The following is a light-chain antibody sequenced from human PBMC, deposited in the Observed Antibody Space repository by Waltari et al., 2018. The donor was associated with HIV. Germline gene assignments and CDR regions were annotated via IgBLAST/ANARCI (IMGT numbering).Light chain of an antibody. J-gene: IGLJ3*02. CDR1: SPNIGSNF. V-gene: IGLV1-47*01. CDR3: AAWDDTLSGRV. CDR2: RDN. Sequence: QSVLTQSPSASGTPGQRVIISCSGSSPNIGSNFVYWYQVLPGRAPQLCIFRDNERPSCAPDRFSASKSGTSASLAISGLRAEDEGHYYCAAWDDTLSGRVFGGGTKLTVL.